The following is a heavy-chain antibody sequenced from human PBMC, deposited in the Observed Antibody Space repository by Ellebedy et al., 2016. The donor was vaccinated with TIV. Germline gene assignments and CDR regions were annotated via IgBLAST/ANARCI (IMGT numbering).Heavy chain of an antibody. D-gene: IGHD6-19*01. CDR3: TKEGAVAGAPAYLAYDY. CDR2: ISSNGMTT. Sequence: PGGSLRLSCAASGFIFNSHGMHWVRQAPGKGLEWVAVISSNGMTTYYADSVKGRFTISRDNSNNSLYLQMNSLRAEDTAVYFCTKEGAVAGAPAYLAYDYWGQGTLVTVSS. J-gene: IGHJ4*02. V-gene: IGHV3-30*13. CDR1: GFIFNSHG.